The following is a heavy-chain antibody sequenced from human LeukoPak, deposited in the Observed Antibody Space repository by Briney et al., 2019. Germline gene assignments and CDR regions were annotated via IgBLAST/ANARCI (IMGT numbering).Heavy chain of an antibody. Sequence: GGSLGLSCAASGFTFSTYWMSWVRQAPGKGLEWVATIKQDGSEKYYVDSLKGRFTISRDNAKNSLYLQMSSLRAEDTAVYYCASAGNTHFDYWGQGTLVTVSP. V-gene: IGHV3-7*01. CDR2: IKQDGSEK. J-gene: IGHJ4*02. CDR3: ASAGNTHFDY. CDR1: GFTFSTYW. D-gene: IGHD4-23*01.